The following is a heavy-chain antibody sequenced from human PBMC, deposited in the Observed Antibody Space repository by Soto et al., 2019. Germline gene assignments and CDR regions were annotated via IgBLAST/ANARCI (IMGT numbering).Heavy chain of an antibody. CDR3: ARALGSSDYYYYGMDV. V-gene: IGHV3-13*01. J-gene: IGHJ6*02. Sequence: WGSLRLSCAASGFTFSSYDMHWVRQATGKGLEWVSAIGTAGDTYYPGSVKGRFTISRENAKNSLYLQMNSLRAGDTAVYYCARALGSSDYYYYGMDVWGQGTTVTVSS. CDR2: IGTAGDT. D-gene: IGHD6-6*01. CDR1: GFTFSSYD.